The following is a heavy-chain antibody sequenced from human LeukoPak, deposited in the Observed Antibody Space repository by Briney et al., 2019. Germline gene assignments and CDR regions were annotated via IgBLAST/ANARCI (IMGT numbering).Heavy chain of an antibody. CDR3: ARMGYCSSTSCYIDTY. Sequence: GASVKVSCKASGYTFTSYGISWVRQAPGQGLEWMGCISAYNGNTNYAQKLQGRVTMTTDTSTSTAYMELKSLRSDDTAVYYCARMGYCSSTSCYIDTYWGEGSLVSVSS. J-gene: IGHJ4*02. CDR1: GYTFTSYG. V-gene: IGHV1-18*01. CDR2: ISAYNGNT. D-gene: IGHD2-2*02.